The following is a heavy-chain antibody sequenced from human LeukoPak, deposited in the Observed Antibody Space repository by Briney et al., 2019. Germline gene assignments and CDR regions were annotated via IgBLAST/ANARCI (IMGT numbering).Heavy chain of an antibody. V-gene: IGHV3-7*01. J-gene: IGHJ4*02. CDR3: ARELRTFDS. CDR2: IKHNGDEL. CDR1: GFTFSSYW. Sequence: GSLRLSCAASGFTFSSYWMTWARQAPGKGLEWVANIKHNGDELNYVDSVEDRFTISRDNAKNSLYLHMTSLRAEDTAVYYCARELRTFDSWGQGTLVTVSS. D-gene: IGHD3-16*01.